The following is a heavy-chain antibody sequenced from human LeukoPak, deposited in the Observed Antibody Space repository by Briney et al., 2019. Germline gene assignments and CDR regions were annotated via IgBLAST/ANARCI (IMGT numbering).Heavy chain of an antibody. D-gene: IGHD4-23*01. V-gene: IGHV4-34*01. CDR1: GGSFSGYY. Sequence: SETLSLTCAVYGGSFSGYYWSWIRQPPGKGLEWIGEINHSGSTNYNPSLKSRVTISVDTSKNQFSLKLSSVTAADTAVYYCARRTPYGGKLDYWGQGTLVTVSS. CDR3: ARRTPYGGKLDY. CDR2: INHSGST. J-gene: IGHJ4*02.